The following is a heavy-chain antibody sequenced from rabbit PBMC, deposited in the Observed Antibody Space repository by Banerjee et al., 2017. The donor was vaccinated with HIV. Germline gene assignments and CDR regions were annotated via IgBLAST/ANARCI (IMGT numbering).Heavy chain of an antibody. V-gene: IGHV1S45*01. Sequence: QEQLVESGGGLVKPEGSLKLSCTASGFSFSSNWICWVRQAPGKGLEWIACIDTSNGVTDYANWPKGRFTISRTSSTTVTLQMTSLTAADTATYFCARDLASVVGWNFNLWGPGTLVTVS. D-gene: IGHD3-1*01. CDR3: ARDLASVVGWNFNL. J-gene: IGHJ4*01. CDR1: GFSFSSNW. CDR2: IDTSNGVT.